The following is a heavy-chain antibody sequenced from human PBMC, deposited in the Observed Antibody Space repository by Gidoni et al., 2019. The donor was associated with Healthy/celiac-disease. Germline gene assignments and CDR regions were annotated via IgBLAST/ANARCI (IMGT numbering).Heavy chain of an antibody. D-gene: IGHD3-3*01. J-gene: IGHJ4*02. Sequence: QVQLVESGGGVVEPGRSLRLSCADSGFNFISYAMHWVRQAPGQGLDWVAVISYDGINKYYADSVKGRFTISRDNSKNTLYLQMNSLRAEDTAVYYCARGVLYDFWSGYYRYWGQGTLVTVSS. V-gene: IGHV3-30-3*01. CDR1: GFNFISYA. CDR2: ISYDGINK. CDR3: ARGVLYDFWSGYYRY.